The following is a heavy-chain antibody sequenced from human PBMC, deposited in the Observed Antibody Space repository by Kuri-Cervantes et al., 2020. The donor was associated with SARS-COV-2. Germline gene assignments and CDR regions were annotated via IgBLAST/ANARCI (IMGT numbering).Heavy chain of an antibody. D-gene: IGHD3-3*01. J-gene: IGHJ4*02. Sequence: ASVKVSCKVSGYTLTELSMHWVRQAPGKGLEWMGIINPSGGSTSYAQKFQGRVTMTRDTSTSTVYMELSSLRSEDTAVYYCARGLGQAVTIFGVVTRHYRSGWPNDYWGQGTLVTVSS. CDR2: INPSGGST. CDR3: ARGLGQAVTIFGVVTRHYRSGWPNDY. V-gene: IGHV1-46*01. CDR1: GYTLTELS.